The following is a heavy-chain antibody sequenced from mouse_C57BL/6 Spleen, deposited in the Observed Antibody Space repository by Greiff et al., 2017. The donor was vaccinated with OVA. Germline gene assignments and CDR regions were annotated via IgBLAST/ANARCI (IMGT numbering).Heavy chain of an antibody. V-gene: IGHV8-12*01. CDR1: GFSLSTSGMG. CDR2: IYWDDDK. Sequence: QVQLKESGPGILQSSQTLSLTCSFSGFSLSTSGMGVSWIRQPSGKGLEWLAHIYWDDDKRYNPSLKSRLTISKDTSRNQVLLKITSVDTADTATYYCARSMTTVVARWYFDVWGTGTTVTVSS. J-gene: IGHJ1*03. D-gene: IGHD1-1*01. CDR3: ARSMTTVVARWYFDV.